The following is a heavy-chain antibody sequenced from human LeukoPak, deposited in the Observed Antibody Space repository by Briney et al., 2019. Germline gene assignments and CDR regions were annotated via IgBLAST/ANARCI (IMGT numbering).Heavy chain of an antibody. Sequence: GGSLRLSCAASGFTFSSYVMHWVRQAPGKGLEWVAVIWYDGSNKYYADSVKGRFTISRDNSKNTLYLQINSLRAEDTAVYYCARDSSSWSDYFDYWGQGTLVTVSS. J-gene: IGHJ4*02. V-gene: IGHV3-33*01. CDR1: GFTFSSYV. D-gene: IGHD6-13*01. CDR2: IWYDGSNK. CDR3: ARDSSSWSDYFDY.